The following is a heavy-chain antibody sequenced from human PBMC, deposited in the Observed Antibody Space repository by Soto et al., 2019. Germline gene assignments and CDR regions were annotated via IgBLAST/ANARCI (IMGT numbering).Heavy chain of an antibody. CDR2: VTSTASTI. D-gene: IGHD6-13*01. CDR1: GFTFSNYN. V-gene: IGHV3-48*02. Sequence: EVQLVESGGGLVQPGGSLRLSCAASGFTFSNYNMIWVRQAPGRGLECISYVTSTASTIHYADSVKGLFTISSDNAKDSLYLQMNSLRDEDTAVYYCASEGGVGSSSWYGELRFAPWGQGTLVTVSS. CDR3: ASEGGVGSSSWYGELRFAP. J-gene: IGHJ5*02.